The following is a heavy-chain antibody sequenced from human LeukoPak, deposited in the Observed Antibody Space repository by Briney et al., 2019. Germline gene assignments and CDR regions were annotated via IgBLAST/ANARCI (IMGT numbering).Heavy chain of an antibody. CDR2: INSDGSST. CDR3: ATETEQWLVLQLDY. CDR1: GFTFSSYW. Sequence: GGPLRLSCAASGFTFSSYWMHWVRQAPGKGLVWVSRINSDGSSTSYADSVKGRFTISRDNAKNTLYLQMNSLRAEDTAVYYCATETEQWLVLQLDYWGQGTLVTVSS. V-gene: IGHV3-74*01. D-gene: IGHD6-19*01. J-gene: IGHJ4*02.